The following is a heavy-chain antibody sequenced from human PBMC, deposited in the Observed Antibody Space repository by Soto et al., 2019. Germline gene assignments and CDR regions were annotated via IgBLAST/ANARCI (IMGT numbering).Heavy chain of an antibody. J-gene: IGHJ4*02. CDR1: GFTFSSYG. D-gene: IGHD5-18*01. CDR2: ISYDGSNK. CDR3: AKYLTWIQLWLGFDY. V-gene: IGHV3-30*18. Sequence: QVQLVESGGGVVQPGRSLRLSCAASGFTFSSYGMHWVRQAPGKGLEWVAVISYDGSNKYYADSVKGRFTISRDNSKNTLYLQMTSLRAEDTAVYYCAKYLTWIQLWLGFDYWGQGNLVTVSS.